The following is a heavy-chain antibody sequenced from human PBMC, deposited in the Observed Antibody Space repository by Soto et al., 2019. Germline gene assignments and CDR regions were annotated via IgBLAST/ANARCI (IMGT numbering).Heavy chain of an antibody. V-gene: IGHV1-69*01. CDR3: ARDTREITRVRGVIPYYIYHMDV. CDR2: IIPAFGTP. CDR1: GGTFNNYA. D-gene: IGHD3-10*01. J-gene: IGHJ6*04. Sequence: QVQLAQSGAEVKKRGSSVKVSCRVSGGTFNNYAISWVRQAPGEGREWMGGIIPAFGTPKYAQRFQDRVTMSADVCAATAYMELTRLRSDDTAVYYCARDTREITRVRGVIPYYIYHMDVWGAGTTVAVSS.